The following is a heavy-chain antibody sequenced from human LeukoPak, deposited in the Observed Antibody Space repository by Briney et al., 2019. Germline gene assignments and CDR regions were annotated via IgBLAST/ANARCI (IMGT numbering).Heavy chain of an antibody. CDR1: GGSFSGYY. V-gene: IGHV4-34*01. J-gene: IGHJ4*02. CDR3: ARGPADYYGSGSLDY. D-gene: IGHD3-10*01. Sequence: PSETLSLTCAVYGGSFSGYYWSWIRQPPGKGLEWIGEINHSGSTNYNPSLKSRVTISVDTSKNQFSLKLSSVTAADTAVYYCARGPADYYGSGSLDYWGQGTLVTVSS. CDR2: INHSGST.